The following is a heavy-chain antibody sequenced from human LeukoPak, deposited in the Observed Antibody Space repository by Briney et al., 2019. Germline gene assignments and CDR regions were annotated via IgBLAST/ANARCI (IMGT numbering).Heavy chain of an antibody. D-gene: IGHD3-22*01. CDR2: IYYSGST. J-gene: IGHJ4*02. CDR1: GASISSSSLY. CDR3: ARQPFSTYYYDSSGYYLGGYFDY. Sequence: SETLSLTCTVSGASISSSSLYWGWIRQPPGKGLEWIGSIYYSGSTYYNPSLKSRVTISVDTSKNQFSLRLSSVTAADTAVYYCARQPFSTYYYDSSGYYLGGYFDYWGQGALVTVPS. V-gene: IGHV4-39*01.